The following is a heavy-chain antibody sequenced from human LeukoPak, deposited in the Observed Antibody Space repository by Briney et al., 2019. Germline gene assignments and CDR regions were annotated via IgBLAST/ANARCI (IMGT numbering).Heavy chain of an antibody. Sequence: PGGSLRLSCAASGFTFSSYAMHWVRQAPGKGLEWVAVISYDGSNKYYADSVKGRFTISRDSSKNTLYLQMNSLRAEDTAVYYCARAGEGSYYYFDYWGQGTLVTVSS. V-gene: IGHV3-30-3*01. D-gene: IGHD1-26*01. CDR3: ARAGEGSYYYFDY. CDR1: GFTFSSYA. CDR2: ISYDGSNK. J-gene: IGHJ4*02.